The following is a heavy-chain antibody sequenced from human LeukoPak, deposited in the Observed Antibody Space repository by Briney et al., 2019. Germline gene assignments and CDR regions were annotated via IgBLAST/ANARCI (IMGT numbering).Heavy chain of an antibody. J-gene: IGHJ6*03. V-gene: IGHV4-34*01. D-gene: IGHD3-10*01. CDR2: INHSGST. Sequence: PSETLSLTCTVYVGSFSDYNWSWIRQPPGKGLEWIGEINHSGSTNYNPFLKSRVMISLDTSKNQFSLKLNSVTAADTAVYFCARDRDYGSGMDVWGKGTTVTVSS. CDR3: ARDRDYGSGMDV. CDR1: VGSFSDYN.